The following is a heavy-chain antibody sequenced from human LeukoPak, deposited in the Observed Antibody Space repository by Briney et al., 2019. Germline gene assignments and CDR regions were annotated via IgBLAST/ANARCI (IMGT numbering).Heavy chain of an antibody. D-gene: IGHD3-22*01. CDR2: IIHIFGTA. J-gene: IGHJ1*01. CDR3: ARRPESSGYYFQH. V-gene: IGHV1-69*13. CDR1: GGTFSHYA. Sequence: ASVTVSCKASGGTFSHYAISWVRQAPGQGLEWMGGIIHIFGTANYAQKFQGRVTITADESTSTAYMERSSLRSEDTAVYYSARRPESSGYYFQHWGQGTLVTVSS.